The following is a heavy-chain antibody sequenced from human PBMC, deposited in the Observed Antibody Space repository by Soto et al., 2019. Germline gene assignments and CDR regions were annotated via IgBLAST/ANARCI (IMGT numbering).Heavy chain of an antibody. D-gene: IGHD5-12*01. CDR3: ARDGSEVFAF. CDR2: ISSSGSTI. V-gene: IGHV3-11*01. Sequence: APGKGLEWVSYISSSGSTIYYADSVKGRFTISRDNAKSSLYLQMNSLRAEYIAVYYCARDGSEVFAFRGNRTTVPGSS. J-gene: IGHJ6*04.